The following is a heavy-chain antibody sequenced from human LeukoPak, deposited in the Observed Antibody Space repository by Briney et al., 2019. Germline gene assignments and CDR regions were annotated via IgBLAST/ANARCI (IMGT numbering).Heavy chain of an antibody. CDR2: IYYSGST. Sequence: KTSETLSLTCTVSGGSISSSSYYWGWIRQPPGKGLEWIGSIYYSGSTYYNPSLKSRVTISVDTSKNQFSLKLASVTAADTAVYYCARGGGFGSPPGFWGQGTLVTVSS. CDR1: GGSISSSSYY. J-gene: IGHJ4*02. CDR3: ARGGGFGSPPGF. D-gene: IGHD1-26*01. V-gene: IGHV4-39*07.